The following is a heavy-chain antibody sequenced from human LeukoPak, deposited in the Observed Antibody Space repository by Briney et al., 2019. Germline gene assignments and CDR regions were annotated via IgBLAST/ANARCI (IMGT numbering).Heavy chain of an antibody. CDR2: ISGSGGST. CDR3: AKEAGSGGVADTWPIDY. CDR1: GFTFSSYA. J-gene: IGHJ4*02. V-gene: IGHV3-23*01. Sequence: GGSLRLSCAASGFTFSSYAMSWVRQAPGKGLEWVSAISGSGGSTYYADSVKGRFTISRDNSKNTLYLQMNSLRAEDTAVYYRAKEAGSGGVADTWPIDYWGQGTLVTVSS. D-gene: IGHD3-16*01.